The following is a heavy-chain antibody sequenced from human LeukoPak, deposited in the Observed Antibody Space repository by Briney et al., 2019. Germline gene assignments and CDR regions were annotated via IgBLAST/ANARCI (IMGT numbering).Heavy chain of an antibody. CDR2: IRSKAYGGTT. CDR1: GFTFGDYA. CDR3: TRDVFGSGSYYSYYYYYMDV. Sequence: PGRSLRLSCTASGFTFGDYAMSWVRQAPGKGLEWVGFIRSKAYGGTTEYAASVKGRFTISRDDSKSIAYLQMNSLKTEDTAVYYCTRDVFGSGSYYSYYYYYMDVWGKGTTVTISS. J-gene: IGHJ6*03. D-gene: IGHD3-10*01. V-gene: IGHV3-49*04.